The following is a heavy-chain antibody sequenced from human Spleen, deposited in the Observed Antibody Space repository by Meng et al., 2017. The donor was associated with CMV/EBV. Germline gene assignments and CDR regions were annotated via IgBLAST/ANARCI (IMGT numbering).Heavy chain of an antibody. CDR2: IYYSGNT. V-gene: IGHV4-39*01. J-gene: IGHJ3*01. Sequence: SETLSLTCTVSVGSISRSTYYWGWIRQPPGKGLEWIGTIYYSGNTYYNPSLKSRVTISVDTSKNQLSLKLSSVAAADTAVYYCTRGPQVSWLRSRFAAFGLWGQGTMVTVSS. CDR3: TRGPQVSWLRSRFAAFGL. CDR1: VGSISRSTYY. D-gene: IGHD5-12*01.